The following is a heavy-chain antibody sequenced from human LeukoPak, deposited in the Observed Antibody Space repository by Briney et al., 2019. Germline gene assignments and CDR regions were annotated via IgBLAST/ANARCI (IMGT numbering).Heavy chain of an antibody. Sequence: GGSLRLSCAASGFTFSSYAMSWFRQAPGKGLEWVSAISGSGGSTYYADSVKGRFTVSGDNSKNTLYLQMNSLRAEDTAIYYCAKDRDLRQGYYFDHWGQGTLVTVSS. J-gene: IGHJ4*02. V-gene: IGHV3-23*01. CDR2: ISGSGGST. CDR3: AKDRDLRQGYYFDH. CDR1: GFTFSSYA.